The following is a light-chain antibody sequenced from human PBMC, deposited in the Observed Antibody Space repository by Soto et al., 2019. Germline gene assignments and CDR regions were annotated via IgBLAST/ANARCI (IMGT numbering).Light chain of an antibody. V-gene: IGKV3-15*01. CDR3: QHYNNWLGT. J-gene: IGKJ4*01. Sequence: EIVVTQSPALVSVSPGERVTLSCRASQSVISSLAWYQQKLGQAPRLLIYGASTRATGIPARFSGSGSGTEFFLNISSLQSEDSAIYYCQHYNNWLGTFGGGTKVDNK. CDR1: QSVISS. CDR2: GAS.